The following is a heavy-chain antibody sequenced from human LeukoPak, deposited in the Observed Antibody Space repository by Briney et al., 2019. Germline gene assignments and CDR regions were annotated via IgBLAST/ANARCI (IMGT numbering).Heavy chain of an antibody. D-gene: IGHD7-27*01. CDR1: GFTFSDYA. CDR2: VNGRGATT. J-gene: IGHJ6*03. V-gene: IGHV3-23*01. Sequence: GGSLRLSCAASGFASGFTFSDYAVSWVRQAPGKGPEWVASVNGRGATTYYADSVRGRFTISRDNSKNTLYLQMISLGADDTAIYFCAKAPATGEGYYFYYMDVWAKGPRSPSP. CDR3: AKAPATGEGYYFYYMDV.